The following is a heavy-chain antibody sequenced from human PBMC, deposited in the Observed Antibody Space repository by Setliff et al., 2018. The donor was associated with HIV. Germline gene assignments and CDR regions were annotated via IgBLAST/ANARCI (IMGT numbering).Heavy chain of an antibody. V-gene: IGHV4-34*01. CDR1: GGSFSGYY. Sequence: SETLSLTCAVYGGSFSGYYWSWIRQPPGKGLEWVGEINHSGSTNYNPSLKSRVTISVDTSKNQFSLKLSSVTAADTAVYSCARREGAIGYDRTRRPSFNAFDIWGQGTMVTVSS. J-gene: IGHJ3*02. CDR2: INHSGST. D-gene: IGHD3-22*01. CDR3: ARREGAIGYDRTRRPSFNAFDI.